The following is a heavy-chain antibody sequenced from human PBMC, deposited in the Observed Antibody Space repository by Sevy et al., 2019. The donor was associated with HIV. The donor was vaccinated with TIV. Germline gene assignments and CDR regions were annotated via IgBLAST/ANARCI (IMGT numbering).Heavy chain of an antibody. CDR2: LSYDGSKQ. D-gene: IGHD6-19*01. CDR1: GFSVSSHA. J-gene: IGHJ4*02. V-gene: IGHV3-30*04. Sequence: GGSLRLSCAASGFSVSSHAMHWVRQAPGKGLEWVALLSYDGSKQYYVDSVKGRFSISRDNSKNILYLQMNSLRPADTDLYYCTRDAGYSVGWYPSNYWGQGTLVTVSS. CDR3: TRDAGYSVGWYPSNY.